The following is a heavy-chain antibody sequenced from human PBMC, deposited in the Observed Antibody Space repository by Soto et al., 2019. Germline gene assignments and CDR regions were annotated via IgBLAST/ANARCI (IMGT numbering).Heavy chain of an antibody. Sequence: SETLSLTCAVYGGSFSGYYWSWIRQPPGKGLEWIGEINHSGSTNYNPSLKSRVTISVDTSKNQFSLKLSSVTAADTAVYYCARDRHILTGYYTLRPDYNWFHPWGQGTLVTSPQ. CDR1: GGSFSGYY. V-gene: IGHV4-34*01. J-gene: IGHJ5*02. CDR3: ARDRHILTGYYTLRPDYNWFHP. D-gene: IGHD3-9*01. CDR2: INHSGST.